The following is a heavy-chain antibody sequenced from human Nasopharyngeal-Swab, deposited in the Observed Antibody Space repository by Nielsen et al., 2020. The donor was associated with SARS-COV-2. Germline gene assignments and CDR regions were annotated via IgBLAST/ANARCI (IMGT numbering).Heavy chain of an antibody. V-gene: IGHV3-11*01. CDR2: ISGSGSTI. D-gene: IGHD5-18*01. J-gene: IGHJ4*02. Sequence: GESLKISCAASGFTFSDYYMNWIRQAPGKGLEWVSHISGSGSTIYYADSVKGRFTISRDNAKNSLYLQMNSLRAEDTAVYYCARDGGYSYGRGDYWGQGTLVTVSS. CDR1: GFTFSDYY. CDR3: ARDGGYSYGRGDY.